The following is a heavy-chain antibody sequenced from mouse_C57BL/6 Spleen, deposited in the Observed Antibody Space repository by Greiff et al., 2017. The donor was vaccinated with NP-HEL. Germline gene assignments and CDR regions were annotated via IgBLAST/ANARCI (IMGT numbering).Heavy chain of an antibody. D-gene: IGHD1-1*01. CDR3: ARHLTTVEATDWYFDV. CDR2: INPSNGGT. Sequence: QVQLQQPGTELVKPGASVKLSCKASGYTFTSYWMHWVKQRPGQGLEWIGNINPSNGGTNYNEKFKSKATLTVDKSSSTAYMQLSSLTSEDSAVYYCARHLTTVEATDWYFDVWGTGTTVTVSS. V-gene: IGHV1-53*01. J-gene: IGHJ1*03. CDR1: GYTFTSYW.